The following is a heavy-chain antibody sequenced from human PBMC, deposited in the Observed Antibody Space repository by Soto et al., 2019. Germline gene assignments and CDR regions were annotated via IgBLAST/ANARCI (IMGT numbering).Heavy chain of an antibody. CDR3: ASSKQDVVVVAAASRYYYYMDV. CDR1: GFTFSSYG. J-gene: IGHJ6*03. CDR2: IWYDGSNK. D-gene: IGHD2-15*01. V-gene: IGHV3-33*01. Sequence: GGSLRLSCAASGFTFSSYGMRWVRQAPGKGLEWVAVIWYDGSNKYYGDSVKGRFTISRDNSKNRLYLQMNSLRAEDTAVYYCASSKQDVVVVAAASRYYYYMDVWGKGTTVTVSS.